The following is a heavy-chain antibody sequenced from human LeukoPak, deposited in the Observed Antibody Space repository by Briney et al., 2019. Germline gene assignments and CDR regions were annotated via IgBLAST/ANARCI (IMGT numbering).Heavy chain of an antibody. V-gene: IGHV4-34*01. D-gene: IGHD2-2*01. J-gene: IGHJ4*02. CDR1: GGSFSAYY. Sequence: SETLSLTCAFYGGSFSAYYWTWIRQPPGRGLEWIGEINHSGSTNYNPSLKSRVTISLDTSKNQFSLKLSSVTAADTAVYYCARRYCSRTTCYFFDYWGQGTLVTVSS. CDR3: ARRYCSRTTCYFFDY. CDR2: INHSGST.